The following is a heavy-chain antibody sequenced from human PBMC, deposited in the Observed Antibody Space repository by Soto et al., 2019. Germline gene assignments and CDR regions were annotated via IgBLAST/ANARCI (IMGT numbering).Heavy chain of an antibody. V-gene: IGHV1-69*06. CDR1: GGTSTRYA. J-gene: IGHJ4*02. D-gene: IGHD3-3*01. Sequence: QERLVQSGAEVRKPGSSVKVSCKVTGGTSTRYAINWVRQAPGQGLEWMGGIVPMFGTSKYAQKLQGRVTITADTSTNIAYMELSSLRSEDTAVYYCNRGSEYDFWSGYLWGQGTLVSVSS. CDR2: IVPMFGTS. CDR3: NRGSEYDFWSGYL.